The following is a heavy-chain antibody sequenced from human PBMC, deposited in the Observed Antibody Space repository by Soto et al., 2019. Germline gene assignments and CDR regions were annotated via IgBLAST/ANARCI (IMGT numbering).Heavy chain of an antibody. CDR3: ARNSYISGDDDSYYFDY. J-gene: IGHJ4*02. Sequence: ASVKVSCKASGYTFTRYAMHWVPQAPGQRPEWMGRINPGNGDTKYSEKLQGRVTFTRDTSATTIYMELSSLRSEDTALYYCARNSYISGDDDSYYFDYWGQGTPVTVSS. V-gene: IGHV1-3*01. D-gene: IGHD2-21*02. CDR1: GYTFTRYA. CDR2: INPGNGDT.